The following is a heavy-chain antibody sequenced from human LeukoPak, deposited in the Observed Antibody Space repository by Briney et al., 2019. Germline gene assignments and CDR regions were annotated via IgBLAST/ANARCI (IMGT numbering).Heavy chain of an antibody. D-gene: IGHD4-17*01. CDR3: ARVSYGDYFDY. CDR2: IYYSGST. J-gene: IGHJ4*02. Sequence: SETLSLTCTVSGGSISSYYWSWIRQPPGKGLEWIGYIYYSGSTNYNPSLKSRVTISVATPKNQFSLKLSSVTAADTAVYYCARVSYGDYFDYWGQGTLVTVSS. V-gene: IGHV4-59*01. CDR1: GGSISSYY.